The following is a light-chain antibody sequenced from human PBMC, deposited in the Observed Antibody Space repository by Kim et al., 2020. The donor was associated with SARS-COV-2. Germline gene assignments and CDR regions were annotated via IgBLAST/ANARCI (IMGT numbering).Light chain of an antibody. CDR2: AAS. CDR3: QQYYTYPWT. J-gene: IGKJ1*01. Sequence: GDRVTITCRASQSINSWLAWYQQKPGKAPKLLIYAASSLESGVPSSFSGSESGTEFTLTISSLQPDDFATYYCQQYYTYPWTFGQGTKVDIK. V-gene: IGKV1-5*01. CDR1: QSINSW.